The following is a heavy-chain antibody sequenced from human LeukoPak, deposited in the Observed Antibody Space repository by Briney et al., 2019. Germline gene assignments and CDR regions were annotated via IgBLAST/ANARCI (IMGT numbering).Heavy chain of an antibody. CDR3: AKGRVGANGYYYYGMDV. V-gene: IGHV3-30*18. Sequence: GGSLRLSCAATGFTFSSFSMHGVRKAPGKGLEWVAVISYDGSNKYYADSVKGRFTISRDNSKNTLYLQMNSLRTEDTAVYYCAKGRVGANGYYYYGMDVWGQGTTVTVSS. CDR2: ISYDGSNK. J-gene: IGHJ6*02. CDR1: GFTFSSFS. D-gene: IGHD1-26*01.